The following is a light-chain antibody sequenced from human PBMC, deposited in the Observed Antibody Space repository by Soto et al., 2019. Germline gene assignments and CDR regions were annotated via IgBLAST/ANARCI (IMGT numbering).Light chain of an antibody. V-gene: IGKV3-15*01. CDR1: QRISSE. CDR3: KQGHHWPLT. CDR2: GAS. Sequence: EIVMTQSPATLSVSPGESATLSCRASQRISSELAWYQQKPGQPPRLLIYGASTRATGVPARFTGSGSGSDFPLTIIGLQSEDFAVYYCKQGHHWPLTFGQGTRLEI. J-gene: IGKJ2*01.